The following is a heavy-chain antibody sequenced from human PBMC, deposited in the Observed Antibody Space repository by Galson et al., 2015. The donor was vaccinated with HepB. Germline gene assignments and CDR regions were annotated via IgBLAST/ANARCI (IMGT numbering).Heavy chain of an antibody. CDR1: GFTFSSYS. CDR3: ARDGEGYSGYDFFDY. J-gene: IGHJ4*02. D-gene: IGHD5-12*01. CDR2: ISSSSYI. Sequence: SLRLSCAASGFTFSSYSMNWVRQAPGKGLEWVSSISSSSYIYYADSVKGRFTISRDNAKNSLYLQMNSLRAEDTAVYYCARDGEGYSGYDFFDYWGQGTLVTVSS. V-gene: IGHV3-21*01.